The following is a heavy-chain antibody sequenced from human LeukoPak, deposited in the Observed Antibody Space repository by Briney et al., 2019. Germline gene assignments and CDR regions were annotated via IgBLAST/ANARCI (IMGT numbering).Heavy chain of an antibody. CDR1: GFTFDDYA. J-gene: IGHJ4*02. D-gene: IGHD5-12*01. Sequence: PGGSLRLSCAASGFTFDDYAMHWVRQAPGKGLEWVSGISWNSGSIGYADSVKGRFTISRDNAKNSLYLQMNSLRAEDMALYYCAKSKWLLTPAFDYWGQGTLVTVSS. CDR2: ISWNSGSI. CDR3: AKSKWLLTPAFDY. V-gene: IGHV3-9*03.